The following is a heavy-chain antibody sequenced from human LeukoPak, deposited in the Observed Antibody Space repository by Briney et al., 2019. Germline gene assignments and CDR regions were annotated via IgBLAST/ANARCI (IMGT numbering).Heavy chain of an antibody. J-gene: IGHJ4*02. Sequence: GGSLRLSCAASGFTVSSNYMSWVRQAPGRGLEWVSVLYSDGSTHYADSVKGRFTISRDNSRNTLYLQMNSLRAEDTAVYYCARDSSGPAFWGQGTLVTVSS. D-gene: IGHD6-19*01. V-gene: IGHV3-53*01. CDR1: GFTVSSNY. CDR3: ARDSSGPAF. CDR2: LYSDGST.